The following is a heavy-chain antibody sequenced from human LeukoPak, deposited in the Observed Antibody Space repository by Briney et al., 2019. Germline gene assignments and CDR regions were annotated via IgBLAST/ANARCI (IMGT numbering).Heavy chain of an antibody. D-gene: IGHD6-13*01. Sequence: SVKVSCKASGGTFSSYVISWVRQAPGQGLEWMGRIIPILGIANYAQKFQGRVTITADKSTSTAYMELSSLRSEDTAVYYCAIPLQPHIAAAADYWGQGTLVTVSS. CDR3: AIPLQPHIAAAADY. CDR2: IIPILGIA. J-gene: IGHJ4*02. V-gene: IGHV1-69*04. CDR1: GGTFSSYV.